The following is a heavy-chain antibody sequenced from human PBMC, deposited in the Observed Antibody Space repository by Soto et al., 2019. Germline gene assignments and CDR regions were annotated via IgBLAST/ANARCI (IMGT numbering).Heavy chain of an antibody. J-gene: IGHJ4*02. CDR2: IIPIFGTA. CDR3: ARGVLTYYYASSGYFYFDY. D-gene: IGHD3-22*01. V-gene: IGHV1-69*01. Sequence: QVQLVQSGAEVKKPGSSVKVSCKASGGTFSSYAISWVRQAPGQGLEWMGGIIPIFGTANYAQKFQGRVTTPADESTSTAYMELSSLRSEDTAVYYCARGVLTYYYASSGYFYFDYWGQGTLVTVSS. CDR1: GGTFSSYA.